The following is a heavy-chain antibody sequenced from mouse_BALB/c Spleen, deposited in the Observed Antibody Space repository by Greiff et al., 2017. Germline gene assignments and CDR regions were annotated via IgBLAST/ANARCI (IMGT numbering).Heavy chain of an antibody. V-gene: IGHV1-69*02. CDR2: IYPSDSYT. Sequence: QVQLQQPGAELVRPGASVKLSCKASGYTFTSYWINWVKQRPGQGLEWIGNIYPSDSYTNYNQKFKDKATLTVDKSSSTAYMQLSSPTSEDSAVYYCLTGTLYAMDYWGQGTSVTVSA. CDR3: LTGTLYAMDY. CDR1: GYTFTSYW. D-gene: IGHD4-1*01. J-gene: IGHJ4*01.